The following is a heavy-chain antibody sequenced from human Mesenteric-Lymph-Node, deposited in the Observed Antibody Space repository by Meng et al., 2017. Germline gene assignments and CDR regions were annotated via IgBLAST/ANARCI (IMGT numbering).Heavy chain of an antibody. CDR1: GGSLIGYY. D-gene: IGHD3-10*01. Sequence: QVQLKQWGAEVLKPSYTLSLTCAVSGGSLIGYYWSWISQPPGKGLEWMGEVYHNGVTKYSPSLRSRVVISIDTSKNQFSLNLRSVSAADTAMYYCARGGATPMIIKYWGPGTLVTVSS. J-gene: IGHJ4*02. CDR3: ARGGATPMIIKY. V-gene: IGHV4-34*02. CDR2: VYHNGVT.